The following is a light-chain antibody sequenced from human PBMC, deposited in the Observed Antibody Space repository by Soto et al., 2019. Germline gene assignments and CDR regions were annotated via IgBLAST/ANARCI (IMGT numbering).Light chain of an antibody. V-gene: IGLV1-40*01. Sequence: QPVLTQPPSVSGAPGQRVTISCTGSSSNIGAVYDVHWYQQLPGRAPKLVIYHDSHRPSGVPDRFSGSKIGASASLAITGLLAEDEADYFCQSYDSSLSTYVFGPGTQLTVL. CDR3: QSYDSSLSTYV. CDR2: HDS. J-gene: IGLJ7*01. CDR1: SSNIGAVYD.